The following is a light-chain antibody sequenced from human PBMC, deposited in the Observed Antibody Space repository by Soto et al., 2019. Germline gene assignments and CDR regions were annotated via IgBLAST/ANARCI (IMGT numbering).Light chain of an antibody. Sequence: DIQMTQSPSTLSASVGDRVTITCRASESISGWLAWYQQKPGKAPKLVIFKASTLESGVPSRFSGSGSGTELPLSISSLQPDDFAIYYFQQYNSYPRTFGQGTKVEIK. CDR2: KAS. CDR1: ESISGW. CDR3: QQYNSYPRT. J-gene: IGKJ1*01. V-gene: IGKV1-5*03.